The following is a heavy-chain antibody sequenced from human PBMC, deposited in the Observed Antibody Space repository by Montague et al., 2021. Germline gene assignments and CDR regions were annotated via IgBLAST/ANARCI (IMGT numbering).Heavy chain of an antibody. CDR1: GGSISSFY. CDR2: IYYSGSAGETT. D-gene: IGHD5-18*01. Sequence: SKTLSLTCTVSGGSISSFYWSWIRQPPEKGLELIAYIYYSGSAGETTNYNPSLKSRVTISVDSSKNQLSLQLTSVTAADTAVYYCARGRGNSYVSFDSWGQGTLISVSS. CDR3: ARGRGNSYVSFDS. V-gene: IGHV4-59*13. J-gene: IGHJ4*02.